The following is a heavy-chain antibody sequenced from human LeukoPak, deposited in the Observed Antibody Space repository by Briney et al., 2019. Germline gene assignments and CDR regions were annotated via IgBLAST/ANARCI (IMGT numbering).Heavy chain of an antibody. CDR2: ISSSGSTI. Sequence: PGGSLRLSCAASGFTFSSYELNWVRQAPGKGLEWVSYISSSGSTIYYADSVKGRFTISRDNAKNSLYLQMNSLRAEDTAVYYCARDHRTMIYWSGWFDPWGQGTLVTVSS. J-gene: IGHJ5*02. CDR3: ARDHRTMIYWSGWFDP. CDR1: GFTFSSYE. D-gene: IGHD3-22*01. V-gene: IGHV3-48*03.